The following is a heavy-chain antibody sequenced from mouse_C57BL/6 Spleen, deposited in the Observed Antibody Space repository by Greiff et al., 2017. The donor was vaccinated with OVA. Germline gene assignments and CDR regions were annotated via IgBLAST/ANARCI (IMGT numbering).Heavy chain of an antibody. D-gene: IGHD1-1*01. CDR1: GYTFTSYW. CDR2: IDPNSGGT. J-gene: IGHJ2*01. CDR3: TRERLLLRDYFDY. Sequence: VQLQQPGAELVKPGASVKLSCKASGYTFTSYWMHWVKQRPGRGLEWIGRIDPNSGGTKYNEKFKSKATLTVDKPSSTAYMRLSSLTSEDSAVYYCTRERLLLRDYFDYWGQGTTLTVSS. V-gene: IGHV1-72*01.